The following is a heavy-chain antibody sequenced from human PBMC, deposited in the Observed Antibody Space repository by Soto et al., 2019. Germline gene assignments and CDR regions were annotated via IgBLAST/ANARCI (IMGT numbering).Heavy chain of an antibody. CDR3: VNKGRGTYYLDY. CDR1: GFTFSIYA. J-gene: IGHJ4*02. V-gene: IGHV3-64D*06. D-gene: IGHD3-16*01. CDR2: ISSNGGST. Sequence: LRLSCAASGFTFSIYAMHWVRHAPGKGLEYVSAISSNGGSTYYADSVKGRFTISRDNSKNTLYLQMSSLRAEDTAIYYCVNKGRGTYYLDYWGQGTLVTVSS.